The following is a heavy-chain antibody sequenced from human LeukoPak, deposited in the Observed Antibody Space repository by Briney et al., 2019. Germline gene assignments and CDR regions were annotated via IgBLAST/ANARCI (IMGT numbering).Heavy chain of an antibody. Sequence: ASLKVSCKASGYTFTSYAMHWVRQAPGQGLEWMGIIKPSGDSTTYAQKFQGRVTMTRDTSTSTVYMELSSLRSEDTAVYYCARSGGWAYGDYDGFIAFDIWGQGTMVTVSS. J-gene: IGHJ3*02. V-gene: IGHV1-46*01. CDR1: GYTFTSYA. CDR2: IKPSGDST. D-gene: IGHD4-17*01. CDR3: ARSGGWAYGDYDGFIAFDI.